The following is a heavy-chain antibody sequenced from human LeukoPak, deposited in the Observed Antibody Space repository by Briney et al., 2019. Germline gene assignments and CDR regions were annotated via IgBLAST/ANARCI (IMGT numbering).Heavy chain of an antibody. CDR2: IYHSGST. Sequence: PSETLSLTCAVSGGSISSGGYSWSWIRQPPGKGLEWIGYIYHSGSTYYNPSLKSRVTISVDRSKNQFSLKLSSVTAADTAVYYCVSSGYYHSVDYWGQGTLVTVSS. CDR1: GGSISSGGYS. J-gene: IGHJ4*02. D-gene: IGHD3-22*01. V-gene: IGHV4-30-2*01. CDR3: VSSGYYHSVDY.